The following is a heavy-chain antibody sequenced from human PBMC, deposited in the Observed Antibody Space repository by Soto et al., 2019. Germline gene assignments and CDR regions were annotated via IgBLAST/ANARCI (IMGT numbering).Heavy chain of an antibody. D-gene: IGHD2-21*01. Sequence: QVQLVESGGGVVQPGRSLRLSCAASGFTFSSYGMHWVRQAPGKGLEGVAVISYDGSNKYYSDSVKGRFTISRDNSKYTLYLQMNSLRAEDTAVSYCATDRDFANDYWGQGTLVTVSS. CDR3: ATDRDFANDY. J-gene: IGHJ4*02. CDR2: ISYDGSNK. CDR1: GFTFSSYG. V-gene: IGHV3-30*03.